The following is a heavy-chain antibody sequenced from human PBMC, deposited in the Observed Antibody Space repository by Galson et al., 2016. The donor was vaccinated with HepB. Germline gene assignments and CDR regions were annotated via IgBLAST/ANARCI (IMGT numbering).Heavy chain of an antibody. V-gene: IGHV3-23*01. CDR2: IRGSGGGI. CDR1: GFTFATYP. Sequence: SLRLSCAGSGFTFATYPMSWVRQAPGKGLEWVSGIRGSGGGIDYADSVKGRFTISRDNSKNTLYLQMSSLIAEDTAVYYCVKERGSRLTMVRGVLAPFDNWGHGTLVTVSA. D-gene: IGHD3-10*01. CDR3: VKERGSRLTMVRGVLAPFDN. J-gene: IGHJ3*02.